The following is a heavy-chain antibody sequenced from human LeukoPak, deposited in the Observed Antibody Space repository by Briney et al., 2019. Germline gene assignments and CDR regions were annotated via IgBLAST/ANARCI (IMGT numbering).Heavy chain of an antibody. CDR2: INPNSGGT. D-gene: IGHD1-26*01. V-gene: IGHV1-2*02. CDR1: GYTFTGYY. J-gene: IGHJ2*01. Sequence: ASVKVSCKASGYTFTGYYMHWVRQAPGQGLEWMGWINPNSGGTNYAQKFQGRVTMTRDTSISTAYMELRSLRSDDTAVYYCARDTGVGATFIGWYFDLWGRGTLVTVSS. CDR3: ARDTGVGATFIGWYFDL.